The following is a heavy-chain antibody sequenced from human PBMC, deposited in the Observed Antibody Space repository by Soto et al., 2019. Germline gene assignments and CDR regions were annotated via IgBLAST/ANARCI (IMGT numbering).Heavy chain of an antibody. Sequence: ETLSLTCTVSGGSISSYYWSWVRQAPGKGLEWVSGISGSGDSTYYADSVKGRFTISRDNSKNTLYLQMNSLRAEDTAVYYCAKGVPGIAVAGTGYFQHCGQGTLVTVSS. CDR2: ISGSGDST. J-gene: IGHJ1*01. D-gene: IGHD6-19*01. V-gene: IGHV3-23*01. CDR1: GGSISSYY. CDR3: AKGVPGIAVAGTGYFQH.